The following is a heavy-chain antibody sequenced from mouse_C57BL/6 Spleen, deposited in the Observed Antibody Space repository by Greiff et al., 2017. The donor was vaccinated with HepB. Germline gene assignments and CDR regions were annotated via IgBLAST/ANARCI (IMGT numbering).Heavy chain of an antibody. CDR1: GYTFTDYE. D-gene: IGHD3-3*01. V-gene: IGHV1-15*01. CDR2: IDPETGGT. J-gene: IGHJ1*03. CDR3: TRPPGTGWYFDV. Sequence: VQRVESGAELVRPGASVTLSCKASGYTFTDYEMHWVKQTPVHGLEWIGAIDPETGGTAYNQKFKGKAILTADKSSSTAYMELRSLTSEDSAVYYCTRPPGTGWYFDVWGTGTTVTVSS.